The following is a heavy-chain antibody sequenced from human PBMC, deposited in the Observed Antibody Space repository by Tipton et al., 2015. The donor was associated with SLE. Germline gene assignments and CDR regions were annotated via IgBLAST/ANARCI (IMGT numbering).Heavy chain of an antibody. D-gene: IGHD2-21*01. Sequence: TLSLTCTVSGGSISSYYWSWIRQPPGKGLEWIGYIYYSGSTSYSGSTNYNPSLKSRVTISLDTSKSQFSLKLSSVTAADTAVYYCARGAVLIQDNSWFDPWGQGTLVTVSS. CDR1: GGSISSYY. J-gene: IGHJ5*02. V-gene: IGHV4-59*01. CDR3: ARGAVLIQDNSWFDP. CDR2: IYYSGSTSYSGST.